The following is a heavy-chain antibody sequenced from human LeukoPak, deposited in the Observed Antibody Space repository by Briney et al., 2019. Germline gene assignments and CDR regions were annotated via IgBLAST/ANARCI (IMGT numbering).Heavy chain of an antibody. V-gene: IGHV3-11*01. CDR2: IRSSGSSI. J-gene: IGHJ4*02. CDR3: ARDTMASDY. D-gene: IGHD3-10*01. Sequence: GGSLRLSCAASGFTFSDYYMSRIRQAPGKGLEWVSYIRSSGSSIYYADSVKGRFTISRDNAKNSLYLQMNSLRAEDTAVYYCARDTMASDYWGQGTLVTVSS. CDR1: GFTFSDYY.